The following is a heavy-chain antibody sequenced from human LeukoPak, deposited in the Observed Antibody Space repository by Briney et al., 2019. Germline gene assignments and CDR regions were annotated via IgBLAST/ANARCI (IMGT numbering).Heavy chain of an antibody. J-gene: IGHJ4*02. D-gene: IGHD5-18*01. Sequence: GGSLRLSCAASGFTFSSYWMSWVRQAPGEGLEWVANIKQDGSEKYYVDSVKGRFTISRDNAKNSLYVQMNSLRAEDTAVYYCARDQGGYSYGSDYWGQGTLVTVSS. CDR1: GFTFSSYW. V-gene: IGHV3-7*01. CDR3: ARDQGGYSYGSDY. CDR2: IKQDGSEK.